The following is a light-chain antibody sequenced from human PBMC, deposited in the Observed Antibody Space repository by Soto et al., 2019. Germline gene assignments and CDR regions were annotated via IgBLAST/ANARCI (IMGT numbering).Light chain of an antibody. J-gene: IGKJ1*01. CDR2: GAS. Sequence: EIVLTQSPGTLSLSPGERATLSCRASQGISSSNLAWYQQKVGQAPRLLIYGASSRATGIPDRFSGSGSGTDFTLTISRLEPEDFAVYYCQQYGGSPLFGQGTKVEIK. V-gene: IGKV3-20*01. CDR1: QGISSSN. CDR3: QQYGGSPL.